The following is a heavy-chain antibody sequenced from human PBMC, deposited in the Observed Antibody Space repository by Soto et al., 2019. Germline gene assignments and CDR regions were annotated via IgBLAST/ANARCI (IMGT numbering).Heavy chain of an antibody. Sequence: PGGSLRLSCAASAFSVSSNYMSWVRQAPGKGLEWVSVIYSGGSTYYADFVKDRFTISRDNSKNTLYLQMNNLRAEDTAVYYCARDNTAYYYMDVWGNGTTVTVSS. D-gene: IGHD4-17*01. V-gene: IGHV3-66*01. J-gene: IGHJ6*03. CDR1: AFSVSSNY. CDR3: ARDNTAYYYMDV. CDR2: IYSGGST.